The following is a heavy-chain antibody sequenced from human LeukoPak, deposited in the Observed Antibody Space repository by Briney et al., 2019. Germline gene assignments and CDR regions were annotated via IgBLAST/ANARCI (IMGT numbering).Heavy chain of an antibody. Sequence: PGGSLRLSCAASGFTFSSYSMNWVRQAPGKGLEWVSYISSSSSTTYYADSVKGRFTMSRDNAKNSLYLQMNSLRAEDTAVHYCARDEVGYCSGGICYSDVWGKGTTVTVSS. J-gene: IGHJ6*04. CDR2: ISSSSSTT. CDR1: GFTFSSYS. V-gene: IGHV3-48*01. D-gene: IGHD2-15*01. CDR3: ARDEVGYCSGGICYSDV.